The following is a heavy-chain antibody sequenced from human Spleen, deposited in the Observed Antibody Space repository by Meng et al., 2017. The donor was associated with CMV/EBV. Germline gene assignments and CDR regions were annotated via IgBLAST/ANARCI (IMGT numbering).Heavy chain of an antibody. CDR1: GYPFSNYE. D-gene: IGHD5-24*01. CDR2: MNPNSGNT. Sequence: ASGYPFSNYEINWVRQATGHGLEWMGWMNPNSGNTGYAQKFRGRVTMTWNTSISTAYMELSTLRSEDTAVYYCATWVEMATPYYFDYWGQGTLVTVSS. V-gene: IGHV1-8*01. J-gene: IGHJ4*02. CDR3: ATWVEMATPYYFDY.